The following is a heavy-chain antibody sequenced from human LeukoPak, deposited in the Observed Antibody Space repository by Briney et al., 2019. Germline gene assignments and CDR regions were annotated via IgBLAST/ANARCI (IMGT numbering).Heavy chain of an antibody. D-gene: IGHD3-3*01. V-gene: IGHV3-7*01. CDR3: ARDIHRYYGDY. Sequence: GGSLRFSCAASGFTFSSYWMSWVRQAPGEGLEWVANIKQDGREKYYVDSVKGRFSISRDNARNSVYLQMNSLRAEDTAVYYCARDIHRYYGDYWGQGALVNVSS. J-gene: IGHJ4*02. CDR1: GFTFSSYW. CDR2: IKQDGREK.